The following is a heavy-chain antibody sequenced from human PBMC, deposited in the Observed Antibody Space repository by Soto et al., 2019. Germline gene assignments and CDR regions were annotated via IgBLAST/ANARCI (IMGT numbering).Heavy chain of an antibody. D-gene: IGHD2-15*01. V-gene: IGHV3-48*01. CDR2: ISSSSSTI. CDR1: GFTFSSYS. J-gene: IGHJ4*02. CDR3: ASPYCSGGSCYSALFVY. Sequence: GGSLSLSCAASGFTFSSYSMNWVCQAPGKGLEWVSYISSSSSTIYYADSVKGRFTISRDNAKNSLYLQMNSLRAEDTAVYYCASPYCSGGSCYSALFVYWGQGTLVTVSS.